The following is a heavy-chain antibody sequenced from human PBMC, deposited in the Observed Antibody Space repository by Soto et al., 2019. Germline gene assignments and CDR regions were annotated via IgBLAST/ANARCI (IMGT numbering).Heavy chain of an antibody. V-gene: IGHV4-61*01. CDR2: IYYSGRT. D-gene: IGHD5-12*01. CDR3: ARERSIGRGYSGYEYGGRDY. Sequence: PSVTMSVTCPVSAASRRSRRYYWSWIRHPPGKGLDWIGYIYYSGRTNYNPSLKSRVTISVDTSKNQFSLKLSSVTAADTAVYYCARERSIGRGYSGYEYGGRDYWGQGTLVTVS. CDR1: AASRRSRRYY. J-gene: IGHJ4*02.